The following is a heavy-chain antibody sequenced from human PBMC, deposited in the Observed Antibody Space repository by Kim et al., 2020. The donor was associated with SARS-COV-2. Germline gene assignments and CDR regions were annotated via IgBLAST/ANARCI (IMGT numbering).Heavy chain of an antibody. D-gene: IGHD2-2*01. CDR2: ISSNGADP. Sequence: VSLRLSCAASGFIFDTYAMHWVRQTPGRRLEYVSAISSNGADPYYADSVKGRFIISRDNSKNTMYLQMGSLRAEDMAVYYCAREGRHCSGTACYLFDYWGQGTLVTVSS. V-gene: IGHV3-64*02. J-gene: IGHJ4*02. CDR3: AREGRHCSGTACYLFDY. CDR1: GFIFDTYA.